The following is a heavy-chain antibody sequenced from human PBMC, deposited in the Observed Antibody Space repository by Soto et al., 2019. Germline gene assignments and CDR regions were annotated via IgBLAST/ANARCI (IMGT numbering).Heavy chain of an antibody. V-gene: IGHV3-23*01. CDR2: ISGSGGST. D-gene: IGHD3-22*01. CDR1: VVTFKRSA. CDR3: ARNYNSSGYGLGI. Sequence: PVGCIRLASASPVVTFKRSAMGWVRQVPGKGLEWVSAISGSGGSTYYADSVKGRFTISRDNSKNTLYLQMNSLRAEDTVVYYCARNYNSSGYGLGIRGQRTTVP. J-gene: IGHJ6*02.